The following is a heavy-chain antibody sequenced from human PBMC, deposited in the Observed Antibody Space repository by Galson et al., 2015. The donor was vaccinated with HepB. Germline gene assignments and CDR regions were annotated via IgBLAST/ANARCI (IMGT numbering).Heavy chain of an antibody. D-gene: IGHD5-18*01. CDR1: GFTFSSYG. CDR2: ISYDGSNK. CDR3: AKPGQLWLLAYFDY. J-gene: IGHJ4*02. V-gene: IGHV3-30*18. Sequence: SLRLSCAASGFTFSSYGMHWVRQAPGKGLEWVAVISYDGSNKYYADSVKGRFTISRDNSKNTLYLQMNSLRAEDTAVYYCAKPGQLWLLAYFDYWGQGTLVTVSS.